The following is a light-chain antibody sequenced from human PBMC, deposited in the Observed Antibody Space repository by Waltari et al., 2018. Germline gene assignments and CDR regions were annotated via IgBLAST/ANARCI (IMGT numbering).Light chain of an antibody. V-gene: IGKV3-15*01. CDR1: QSVSSN. CDR2: GAS. CDR3: QQYNNWPPPYT. Sequence: LSCRASQSVSSNLAWYQQKPGQAPRLLIYGASTRATGIPARFSGSGSGTEFTLTISSLQSEDFAVYYCQQYNNWPPPYTFGQGTKLEIK. J-gene: IGKJ2*01.